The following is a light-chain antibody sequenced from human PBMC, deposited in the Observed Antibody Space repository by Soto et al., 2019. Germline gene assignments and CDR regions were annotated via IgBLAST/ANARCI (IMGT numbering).Light chain of an antibody. V-gene: IGLV2-14*01. Sequence: QSALTQPASVSGSPGQSITISCTGTSSDVGGYNYVCWYQQHPDKAPKLMIYDVTTRPSGVSNRFSGSKSGNTASLTISGLQAEDEAHYYCTSYTSSSTLLFGGGTKLTVL. J-gene: IGLJ2*01. CDR3: TSYTSSSTLL. CDR1: SSDVGGYNY. CDR2: DVT.